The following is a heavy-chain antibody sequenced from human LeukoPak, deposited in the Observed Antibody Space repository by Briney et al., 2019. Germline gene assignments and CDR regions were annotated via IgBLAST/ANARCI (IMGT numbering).Heavy chain of an antibody. CDR1: GGSIGSYY. CDR3: ARGRSGRYLWPCDY. Sequence: PSETLSLTCTVSGGSIGSYYWSWIRQPPGKGLEWTGYIYYSGSTNYNPSLKSRATISVDTPKNQLSLSLDSVTPADPAGFSVARGRSGRYLWPCDYWGQGPLVTVSS. J-gene: IGHJ4*02. CDR2: IYYSGST. V-gene: IGHV4-59*01. D-gene: IGHD1-26*01.